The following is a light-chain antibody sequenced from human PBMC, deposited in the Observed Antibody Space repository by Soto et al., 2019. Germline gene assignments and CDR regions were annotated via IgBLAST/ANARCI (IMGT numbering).Light chain of an antibody. V-gene: IGKV3-20*01. CDR3: QRYGSSPSWT. J-gene: IGKJ1*01. CDR1: QSVSSNY. Sequence: EIVLTQSPATLSLSPGERATLSCRASQSVSSNYLAWYQHKPGQAPRLLIYDASTRATGIPDRFSGSGSGTDFTLTINRLEPEDFAVYYCQRYGSSPSWTFGQGTKVDIK. CDR2: DAS.